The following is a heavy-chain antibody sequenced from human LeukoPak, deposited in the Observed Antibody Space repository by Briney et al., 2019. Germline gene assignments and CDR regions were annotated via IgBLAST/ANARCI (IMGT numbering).Heavy chain of an antibody. Sequence: ASEKVSCKASGGTFSSYAISWVRQAPGRGLEWMGGIIPILGTANYAQKFQGRVTITADKSTSTAYMELSSLRSEDTAVYYCAREGYFDRKRKYFFDYWGQGTLVTVSS. J-gene: IGHJ4*02. D-gene: IGHD3-9*01. CDR2: IIPILGTA. V-gene: IGHV1-69*06. CDR1: GGTFSSYA. CDR3: AREGYFDRKRKYFFDY.